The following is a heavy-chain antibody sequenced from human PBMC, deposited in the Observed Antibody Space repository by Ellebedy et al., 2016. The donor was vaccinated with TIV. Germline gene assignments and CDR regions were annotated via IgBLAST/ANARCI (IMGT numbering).Heavy chain of an antibody. CDR2: ISSSSTSI. CDR3: ARDMGRWLQFLGY. J-gene: IGHJ4*02. D-gene: IGHD5-24*01. CDR1: GFTFNSYG. V-gene: IGHV3-48*04. Sequence: GESPKISCAASGFTFNSYGMGWVRQAPGEGLEWVSYISSSSTSIYYADSVKGRFTISRDNAKNSLWLQMNSLRAEDTAVYYCARDMGRWLQFLGYWGQGTLVTVSS.